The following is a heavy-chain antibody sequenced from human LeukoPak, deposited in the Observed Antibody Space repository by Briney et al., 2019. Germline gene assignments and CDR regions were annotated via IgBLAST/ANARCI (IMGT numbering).Heavy chain of an antibody. J-gene: IGHJ4*02. Sequence: ASVKVSCKASGYTFTGYYVHWVRQAPGQGLEWMGWINPNSGGTNYAQKFQGWVTMTRDTSISTAYMELSRLRSDDTAVYYCARDHGIAAAGFDYWGQGTLVTVSS. CDR1: GYTFTGYY. CDR3: ARDHGIAAAGFDY. CDR2: INPNSGGT. D-gene: IGHD6-13*01. V-gene: IGHV1-2*04.